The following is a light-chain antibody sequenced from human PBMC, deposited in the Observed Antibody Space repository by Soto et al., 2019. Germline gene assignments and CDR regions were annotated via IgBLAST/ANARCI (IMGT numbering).Light chain of an antibody. CDR1: QGIGDT. J-gene: IGKJ2*01. Sequence: EVVMTQSPATLSVSPGEGVTLSCRASQGIGDTLAWYQHKPGQTPRLLIYDTSTRATGVPARFRGSRSGPEFTLTISRLEPEDFAVYYCQHYGGSSYTFGQGTTLEI. V-gene: IGKV3-15*01. CDR2: DTS. CDR3: QHYGGSSYT.